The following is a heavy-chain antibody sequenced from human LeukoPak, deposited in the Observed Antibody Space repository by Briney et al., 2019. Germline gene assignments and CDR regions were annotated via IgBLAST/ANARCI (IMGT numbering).Heavy chain of an antibody. CDR3: ARVLAIFGLDTTDFYMDV. CDR1: GAPISSHH. Sequence: PSETLSLTCSVSGAPISSHHWSWIRQPPAKGLEWIGYTSGSISDNPSLKSRVAVSVDPSQNQVSLSLPAVTAADTAVYYCARVLAIFGLDTTDFYMDVWGKGTTVTVPS. J-gene: IGHJ6*03. D-gene: IGHD3/OR15-3a*01. CDR2: TSGSI. V-gene: IGHV4-59*11.